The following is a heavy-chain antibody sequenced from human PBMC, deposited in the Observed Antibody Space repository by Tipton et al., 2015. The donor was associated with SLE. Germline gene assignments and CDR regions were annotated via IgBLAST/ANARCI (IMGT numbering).Heavy chain of an antibody. V-gene: IGHV3-21*01. Sequence: SLRLSCAASGFTFSSYSMNWVRQAPGKGLEWVSSISSSSSYIYYADSVKGRFTISRDNAKNSLYLQMNSLRAQDTAVHYCAKTVDAARTLEYWGQGALFTVTS. J-gene: IGHJ4*01. D-gene: IGHD5-18*01. CDR3: AKTVDAARTLEY. CDR1: GFTFSSYS. CDR2: ISSSSSYI.